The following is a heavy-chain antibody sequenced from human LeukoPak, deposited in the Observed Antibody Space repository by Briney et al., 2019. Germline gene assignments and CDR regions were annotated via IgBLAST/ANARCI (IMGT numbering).Heavy chain of an antibody. Sequence: TETLSLTCTVSGGSISSYYWSWIRQPPGKGLEWIGYIYYSGSTNYNPSLKSRATISVDTSKNQFSLKLSSVTAADTAVYYCARAFTGVGGGWYYYGMDVWGQGTTVTVSS. D-gene: IGHD3-16*01. CDR3: ARAFTGVGGGWYYYGMDV. V-gene: IGHV4-59*01. CDR2: IYYSGST. CDR1: GGSISSYY. J-gene: IGHJ6*02.